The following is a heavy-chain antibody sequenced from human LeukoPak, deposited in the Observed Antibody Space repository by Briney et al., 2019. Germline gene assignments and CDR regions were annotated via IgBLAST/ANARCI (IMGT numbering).Heavy chain of an antibody. CDR3: ATHLRARQLAA. CDR2: IYYSGST. CDR1: GGSISSSSYY. V-gene: IGHV4-39*01. Sequence: SETLSLTCTVSGGSISSSSYYWGWIRQPPGKGLEWIGSIYYSGSTYYNPSLKSRVTISVDTSKNQFSLKLSSVTAADTAVYYCATHLRARQLAAWGQGTLVTVSS. J-gene: IGHJ4*02. D-gene: IGHD6-13*01.